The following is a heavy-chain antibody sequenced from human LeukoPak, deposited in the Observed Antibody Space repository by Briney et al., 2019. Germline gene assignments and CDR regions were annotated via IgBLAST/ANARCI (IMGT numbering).Heavy chain of an antibody. CDR1: GFTFSSYS. J-gene: IGHJ3*02. CDR3: ARVRGDIRGDAFDI. Sequence: GASLRLSCAASGFTFSSYSMNLVHKAPGKRLELVSSISSNSSYIYYADSVKRRFTISRDNAKNSLYLQMNSLRAEDTAVYYCARVRGDIRGDAFDIWGQGTMVTVSS. V-gene: IGHV3-21*01. D-gene: IGHD3-9*01. CDR2: ISSNSSYI.